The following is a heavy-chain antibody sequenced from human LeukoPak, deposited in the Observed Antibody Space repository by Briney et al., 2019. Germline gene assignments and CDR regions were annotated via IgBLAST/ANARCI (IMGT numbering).Heavy chain of an antibody. Sequence: GGSLRLSCAASGFTVSSNYMSWVRQAPGKGLEWVSAISGSGGSTYYADSVKGRFTISRDNAKNSLYLQMNSLRAEDTAVYYCARDPNTDDAFDIWGQGTMVTVSS. CDR3: ARDPNTDDAFDI. V-gene: IGHV3-23*01. J-gene: IGHJ3*02. CDR2: ISGSGGST. CDR1: GFTVSSNY.